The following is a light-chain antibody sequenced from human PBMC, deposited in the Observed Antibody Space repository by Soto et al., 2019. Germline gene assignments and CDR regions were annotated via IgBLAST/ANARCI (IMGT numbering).Light chain of an antibody. Sequence: DIPLTQSPSSLSASVGDRVTVSCQASQGISNYLNWYQQKPGKAPKLLIFDVSNLEAGVPSRFSGGGSGTDFTLTITSLQPEDFATYYCQQYENFPLTFGGGTKVEIK. V-gene: IGKV1-33*01. J-gene: IGKJ4*01. CDR1: QGISNY. CDR3: QQYENFPLT. CDR2: DVS.